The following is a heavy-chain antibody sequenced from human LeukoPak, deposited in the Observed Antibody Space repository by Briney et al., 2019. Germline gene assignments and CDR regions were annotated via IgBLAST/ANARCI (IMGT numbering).Heavy chain of an antibody. CDR3: AREGTGVQDFDY. CDR2: IWYDGSNK. J-gene: IGHJ4*02. Sequence: GGSLRLSCAASGFTFSSYGMHWVRQAPGKGLEWVAVIWYDGSNKYYADSVKGRFTISRDNSKNTLYLQMNSLRAEDTAVYYCAREGTGVQDFDYWGQGTLVTVSS. V-gene: IGHV3-33*01. D-gene: IGHD1-1*01. CDR1: GFTFSSYG.